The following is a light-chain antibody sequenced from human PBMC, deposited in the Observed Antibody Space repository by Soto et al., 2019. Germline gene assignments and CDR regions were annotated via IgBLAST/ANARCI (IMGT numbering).Light chain of an antibody. V-gene: IGLV2-14*01. CDR2: EVS. Sequence: QSALTQPASVSGSPGQSITIACTGTSNDVGDYNYVSWYQHHPGKAPKLLIFEVSNRPSGVSYRFSGSKFGNTASLTISGLQAEGEADYFCTSYATYSTLVFGGGTK. CDR1: SNDVGDYNY. J-gene: IGLJ2*01. CDR3: TSYATYSTLV.